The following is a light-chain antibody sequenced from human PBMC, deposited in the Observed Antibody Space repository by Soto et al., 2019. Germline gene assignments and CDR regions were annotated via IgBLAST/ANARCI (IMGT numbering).Light chain of an antibody. CDR2: DVS. J-gene: IGLJ2*01. CDR1: SSDVGGYNY. V-gene: IGLV2-14*03. Sequence: QSALTQPASVSGSPGQSITISCTGTSSDVGGYNYVSWYQQHPGKAPKLMIYDVSNRPSGVSNRFSGSKSGNTASLTISGLRTEDEADYYCSSYTSGTTPVVFGGGTKLT. CDR3: SSYTSGTTPVV.